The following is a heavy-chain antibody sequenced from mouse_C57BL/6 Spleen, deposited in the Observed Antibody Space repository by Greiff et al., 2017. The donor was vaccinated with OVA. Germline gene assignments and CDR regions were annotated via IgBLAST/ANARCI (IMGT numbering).Heavy chain of an antibody. V-gene: IGHV1-50*01. CDR2: IDPSDSYT. J-gene: IGHJ3*01. D-gene: IGHD1-1*01. Sequence: VQLQQPGAELVKPGASVKLSCKASGYTFTSYWMQWVKQRPGQGLEWIGEIDPSDSYTNYHQKFKGKATLTVDTSSSTAYMQLSSLTSEDSAVYDCARGYYGSSPPWFAYWGQGTLVTVSA. CDR1: GYTFTSYW. CDR3: ARGYYGSSPPWFAY.